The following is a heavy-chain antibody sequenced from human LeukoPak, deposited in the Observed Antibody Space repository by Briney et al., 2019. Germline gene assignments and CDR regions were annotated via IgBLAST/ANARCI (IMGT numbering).Heavy chain of an antibody. D-gene: IGHD2-2*01. Sequence: GRSLRLSCAASGFTFSSYGMHWVRQAPGKGLEWVAVIWYDGSNKYYADSVKGRFTISRDNSKNTLYLQMNSLRAEDTAVYYCVRYCGSTSCYADYYYYGMDVWGQGTTVTVSS. CDR2: IWYDGSNK. V-gene: IGHV3-33*01. CDR1: GFTFSSYG. CDR3: VRYCGSTSCYADYYYYGMDV. J-gene: IGHJ6*02.